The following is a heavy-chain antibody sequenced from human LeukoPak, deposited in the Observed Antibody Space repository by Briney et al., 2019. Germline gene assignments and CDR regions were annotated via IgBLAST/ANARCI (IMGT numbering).Heavy chain of an antibody. CDR2: INWNGGST. CDR1: GFTFDDYG. D-gene: IGHD5-12*01. J-gene: IGHJ4*02. V-gene: IGHV3-20*04. CDR3: AREVSGYDPNDY. Sequence: GGSLRLSCAASGFTFDDYGMSWVRQAPGKGLEWVSGINWNGGSTGYVDSVKGRFTISRDNAKNSLYLEMNSLRAEDTALYYCAREVSGYDPNDYWGQGTLVTVSS.